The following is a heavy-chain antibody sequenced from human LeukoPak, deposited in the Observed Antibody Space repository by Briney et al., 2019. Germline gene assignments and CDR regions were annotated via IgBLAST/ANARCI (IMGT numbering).Heavy chain of an antibody. CDR1: GFTFSSYS. V-gene: IGHV3-48*04. CDR2: ISSSSSTI. J-gene: IGHJ3*02. CDR3: ARVRCSSTSCPSDRNAFDI. Sequence: PGGSLRLSCAASGFTFSSYSMNWVRQAPGKGLEWVSYISSSSSTIYYADSVKGRFTISRDNAKNSLYLQMNSLRAEDTAVYYCARVRCSSTSCPSDRNAFDIWGQGTMVTVSS. D-gene: IGHD2-2*01.